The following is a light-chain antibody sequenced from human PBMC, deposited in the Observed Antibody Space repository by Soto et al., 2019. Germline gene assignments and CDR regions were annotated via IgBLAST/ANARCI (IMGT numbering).Light chain of an antibody. CDR2: DDG. Sequence: SYELTQPPSVSVAPGQTARSTCGGNNIEIKSVHWYQQKPGQAPVLVVYDDGDRTTGIPERFSGSKSGNTATLTTSRVEAGDEADYYCQVWDTTKPVIFGGGTKLTVL. CDR3: QVWDTTKPVI. V-gene: IGLV3-21*02. J-gene: IGLJ2*01. CDR1: NIEIKS.